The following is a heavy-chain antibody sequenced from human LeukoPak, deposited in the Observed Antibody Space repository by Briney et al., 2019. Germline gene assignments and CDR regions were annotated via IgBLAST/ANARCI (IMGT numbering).Heavy chain of an antibody. CDR3: ARATVARVVPAAMNYYYYYMDV. D-gene: IGHD2-2*01. CDR2: IIPIFGTA. CDR1: GGTFSSYA. Sequence: ASVKVSCKASGGTFSSYAISWVRQALGQGLEWMGGIIPIFGTANYAQRFQGRVTITTDESTSTAYMELSSLGSEDTAVYYCARATVARVVPAAMNYYYYYMDVWGKGTTVTVSS. V-gene: IGHV1-69*05. J-gene: IGHJ6*03.